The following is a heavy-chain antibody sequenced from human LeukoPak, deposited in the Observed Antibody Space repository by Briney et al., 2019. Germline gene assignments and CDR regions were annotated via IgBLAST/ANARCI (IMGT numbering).Heavy chain of an antibody. J-gene: IGHJ4*02. CDR1: GFTFSSYV. CDR3: ARDFWSGYSPFFNY. Sequence: PGGSLRLSCAASGFTFSSYVMHWVRQAPGKGLEWVAVIWYDGSNKYYADSVKGRFTISRDNSKNTLYLQMDSLRAEDTAVYYCARDFWSGYSPFFNYWGQGTLVTVSS. V-gene: IGHV3-33*08. D-gene: IGHD3-3*01. CDR2: IWYDGSNK.